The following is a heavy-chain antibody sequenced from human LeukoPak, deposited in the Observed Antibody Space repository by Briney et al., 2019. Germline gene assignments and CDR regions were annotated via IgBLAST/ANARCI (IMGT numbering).Heavy chain of an antibody. CDR2: SSAYNSNT. J-gene: IGHJ4*02. CDR3: AREGGSSGWPDY. CDR1: GYTFTSYG. Sequence: VASVKVSCKASGYTFTSYGISWVRQAPGQGLAWMGWSSAYNSNTCYAQRLQGRLTMTTDTSTSTAYMELRSLTSDDTAVYYCAREGGSSGWPDYWGQGTLVTVSS. D-gene: IGHD6-19*01. V-gene: IGHV1-18*01.